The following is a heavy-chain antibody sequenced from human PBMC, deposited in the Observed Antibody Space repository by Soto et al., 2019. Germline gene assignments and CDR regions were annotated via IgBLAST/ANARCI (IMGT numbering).Heavy chain of an antibody. D-gene: IGHD3-10*01. CDR2: IYYSGST. CDR3: ARDRRADGLGYYFDY. V-gene: IGHV4-31*03. Sequence: QVQLQESGPGLVKPSQTLSLTCTVSGGSISNGGYYWNWIRQHPGKGLEWIGYIYYSGSTYYNPSLKSRVTISVDMSKNQFSLKLSSVTAADTAVYYCARDRRADGLGYYFDYWGQGTLVTVSS. J-gene: IGHJ4*02. CDR1: GGSISNGGYY.